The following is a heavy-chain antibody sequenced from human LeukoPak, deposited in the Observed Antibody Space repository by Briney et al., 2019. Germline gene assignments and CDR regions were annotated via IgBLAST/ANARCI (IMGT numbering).Heavy chain of an antibody. CDR3: ARDRGYYYDSSGYSSFDY. D-gene: IGHD3-22*01. J-gene: IGHJ4*02. Sequence: SETLSFTCAVYGGSFSGYYWSWIRQPPGKGLEWIGEINHSGSTNYNPSLKSRVTISVDTSKNQFSLKLSSVTAADTAVYYCARDRGYYYDSSGYSSFDYWGQGTLVTVSS. CDR1: GGSFSGYY. V-gene: IGHV4-34*01. CDR2: INHSGST.